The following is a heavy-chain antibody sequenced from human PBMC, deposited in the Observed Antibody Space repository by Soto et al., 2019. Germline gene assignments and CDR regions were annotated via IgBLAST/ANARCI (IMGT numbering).Heavy chain of an antibody. V-gene: IGHV3-23*01. CDR1: GFTFSSYA. CDR3: ARRGSGSYYDY. J-gene: IGHJ4*02. CDR2: ISGSGGST. Sequence: EVQLLESGGGLVQPGGSLRLSCAASGFTFSSYAMSWVRQAPGKGLERVSVISGSGGSTYYADSVKGRFTISRDNSKNTLNLQMNSLIAEDTAVYYCARRGSGSYYDYWGQGTLVTVSS. D-gene: IGHD6-25*01.